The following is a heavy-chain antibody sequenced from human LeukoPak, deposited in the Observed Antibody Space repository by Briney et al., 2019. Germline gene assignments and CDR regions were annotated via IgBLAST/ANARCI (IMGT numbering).Heavy chain of an antibody. V-gene: IGHV3-33*01. CDR1: GFTFSSYG. Sequence: PGRSLRLSCAASGFTFSSYGMHWVRQAPGKGREWVAMIWYDGSSKYYADSVKGRFTISRDNSKNTLYLQMNSLRAEDTAVYYCARDEGYCRGGSCYSAEYFQHWGQGTLVTVSS. J-gene: IGHJ1*01. D-gene: IGHD2-15*01. CDR3: ARDEGYCRGGSCYSAEYFQH. CDR2: IWYDGSSK.